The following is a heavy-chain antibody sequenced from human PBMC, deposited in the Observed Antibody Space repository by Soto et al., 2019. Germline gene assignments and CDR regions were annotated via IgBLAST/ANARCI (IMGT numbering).Heavy chain of an antibody. D-gene: IGHD4-17*01. J-gene: IGHJ4*02. CDR2: INGYSGHT. CDR3: ARCLGCAAYADYFYFDY. Sequence: QVLLVQSGTEVKTPGASVQVSCKTAGYMFTSYGITWVRQAPGQWLEWMGWINGYSGHTDYTQKFQGRVTLTTDTYTGTAYMELRSLTFGDTAVYFCARCLGCAAYADYFYFDYWGQGTLLIVSS. CDR1: GYMFTSYG. V-gene: IGHV1-18*01.